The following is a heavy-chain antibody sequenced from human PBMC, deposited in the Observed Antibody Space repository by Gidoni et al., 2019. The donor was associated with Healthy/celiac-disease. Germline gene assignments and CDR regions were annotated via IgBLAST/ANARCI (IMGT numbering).Heavy chain of an antibody. Sequence: QVQLQQWGAGLLKPSETLSLTCDVYGGSFSGYYWRWIRQPPGKGLEWIGKINHRGSTNYNPSLKSRVTISVDTSKNQFSLKLSSVTAADTAVYYCARAEWLRPYYYYGMDVWGQGTTVTVSS. CDR2: INHRGST. V-gene: IGHV4-34*01. CDR3: ARAEWLRPYYYYGMDV. J-gene: IGHJ6*02. CDR1: GGSFSGYY. D-gene: IGHD5-12*01.